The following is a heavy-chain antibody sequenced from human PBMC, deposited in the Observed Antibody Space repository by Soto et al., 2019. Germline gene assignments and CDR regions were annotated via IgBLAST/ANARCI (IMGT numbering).Heavy chain of an antibody. CDR3: ARERQGYCTNGVCQAYYFDY. Sequence: EVQLVESGGGLVKPGGSLRLSCAASGFTFSNYSMNWVRQAPGKGLEWVSSITSSSSYIYYADSVKGRFTISRDNAKNSLYLQMNSLRAEDTAVYYCARERQGYCTNGVCQAYYFDYWGQGTLVTVSS. CDR1: GFTFSNYS. V-gene: IGHV3-21*01. CDR2: ITSSSSYI. D-gene: IGHD2-8*01. J-gene: IGHJ4*02.